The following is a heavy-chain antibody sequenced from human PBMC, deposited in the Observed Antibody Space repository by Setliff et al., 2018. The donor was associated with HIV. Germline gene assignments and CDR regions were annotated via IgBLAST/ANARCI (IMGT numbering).Heavy chain of an antibody. V-gene: IGHV5-51*01. CDR1: RYSFTTYW. J-gene: IGHJ4*02. Sequence: GESLKISCKGSRYSFTTYWIAWVRQMPGKGLECMGIIYPGDSDTRYSPSFQGQVSISADKSINTAYLQWSSLKASDTAMYYCARHGQYGSGSYYNRPFDYWGQGTLVTVSS. D-gene: IGHD3-10*01. CDR2: IYPGDSDT. CDR3: ARHGQYGSGSYYNRPFDY.